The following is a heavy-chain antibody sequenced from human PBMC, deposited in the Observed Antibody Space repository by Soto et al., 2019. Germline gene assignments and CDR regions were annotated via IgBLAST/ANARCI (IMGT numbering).Heavy chain of an antibody. CDR1: GFAFSSYG. D-gene: IGHD5-18*01. J-gene: IGHJ6*02. Sequence: GGSLRLSCAASGFAFSSYGIHWVRHAPGKGLEWVAVISHDGSIYSYADSVAGRLDISRDNSKSMVYVDMISLRPDDTAVYYCAKEVGASDTAVLGFFYYGVDVWGQGTTVTVSS. CDR3: AKEVGASDTAVLGFFYYGVDV. CDR2: ISHDGSIY. V-gene: IGHV3-30*18.